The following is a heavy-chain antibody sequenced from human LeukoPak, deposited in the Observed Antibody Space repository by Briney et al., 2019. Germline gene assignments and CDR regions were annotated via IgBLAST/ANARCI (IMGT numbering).Heavy chain of an antibody. V-gene: IGHV4-59*01. CDR1: GGSISSYY. CDR3: ARDLHYSGSSLYDY. Sequence: PSETLSLTXTVSGGSISSYYWSWIRQPPGKGLEWIGYIYYSGSTNYNPSLKSRVTISVDTSKNQFSLKLSSVTAADTAVYYCARDLHYSGSSLYDYWGQGTLVTVSS. D-gene: IGHD1-26*01. J-gene: IGHJ4*02. CDR2: IYYSGST.